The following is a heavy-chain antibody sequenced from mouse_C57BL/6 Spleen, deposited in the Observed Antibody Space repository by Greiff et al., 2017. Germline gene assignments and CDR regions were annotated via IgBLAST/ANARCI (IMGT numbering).Heavy chain of an antibody. J-gene: IGHJ4*01. V-gene: IGHV1-82*01. D-gene: IGHD2-10*02. CDR2: IYPGDGDT. CDR1: GYAISSSW. Sequence: QVQLQQSGPELVKPGASVKISCKASGYAISSSWMNWVKQRPGQGLEWIGRIYPGDGDTNYNGKFKGKATLTADKSSSTAYMQLRSLTCEASEVYFGARGYGNCENAMDYWGQGTSVTVSS. CDR3: ARGYGNCENAMDY.